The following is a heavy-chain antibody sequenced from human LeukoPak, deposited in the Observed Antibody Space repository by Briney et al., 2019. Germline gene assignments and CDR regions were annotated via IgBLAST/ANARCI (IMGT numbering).Heavy chain of an antibody. CDR3: ARDTHYYASGIDS. Sequence: PSETLSLTCAVHGGAFSGYYWSWIRQPPGKGLEWIGEINHSGSTDYNPSLKSRVTISLDTSQNQFSLKLNSVTAADTAVYYCARDTHYYASGIDSWGQGTLVTVSS. CDR1: GGAFSGYY. D-gene: IGHD3-10*01. J-gene: IGHJ5*01. V-gene: IGHV4-34*01. CDR2: INHSGST.